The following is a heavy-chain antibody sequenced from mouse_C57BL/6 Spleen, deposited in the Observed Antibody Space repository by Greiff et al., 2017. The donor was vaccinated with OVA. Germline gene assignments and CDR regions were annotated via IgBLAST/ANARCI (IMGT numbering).Heavy chain of an antibody. Sequence: EVQVVESGPGLVKPSQSLSLTCSVTGYSITSGYYWNWIRQFPGNKLEWMGYISYDGSNNYNPSLKNRISITRDTSKNQFFLKLNSVTTEDTATYYCARAGAWFAYWGQGTLVTVSA. CDR1: GYSITSGYY. CDR3: ARAGAWFAY. CDR2: ISYDGSN. J-gene: IGHJ3*01. V-gene: IGHV3-6*01.